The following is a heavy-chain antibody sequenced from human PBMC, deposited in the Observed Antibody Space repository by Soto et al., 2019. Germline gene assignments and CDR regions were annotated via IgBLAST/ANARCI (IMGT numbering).Heavy chain of an antibody. CDR2: INTDGSST. D-gene: IGHD2-2*01. CDR1: GFTFHSYW. CDR3: ALLGYCSSTTCSGMGY. J-gene: IGHJ4*02. Sequence: EVQLVESGGGLVQPGGSLRLSCAASGFTFHSYWMHWVRQAPEKGLVWVSRINTDGSSTCYADSVKGRFTISRDNAKNTLYLQLNSLRAEDTAVYYCALLGYCSSTTCSGMGYWGQGTLVTVSS. V-gene: IGHV3-74*01.